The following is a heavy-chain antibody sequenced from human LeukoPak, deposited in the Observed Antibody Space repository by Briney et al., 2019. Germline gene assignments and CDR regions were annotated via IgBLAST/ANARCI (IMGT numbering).Heavy chain of an antibody. D-gene: IGHD5-18*01. J-gene: IGHJ4*02. CDR1: GGSISSYY. Sequence: KPSETLSLTCTVSGGSISSYYWSWIRQPAGKGLEWIGRIYTSGSTNYNPSLKSRVTMSVDTSKNQFSLKLSSVTAADTAVYYCARGRSYGYSVRYFDYWGQGTLVTVSS. CDR2: IYTSGST. CDR3: ARGRSYGYSVRYFDY. V-gene: IGHV4-4*07.